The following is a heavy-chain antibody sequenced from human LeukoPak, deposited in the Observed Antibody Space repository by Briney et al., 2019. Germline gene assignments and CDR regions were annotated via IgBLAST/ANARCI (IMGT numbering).Heavy chain of an antibody. Sequence: GGSLRLSCAASGFTFSSYAMHWVRQAPGKGLEWVAVISYDGSNKYYADSVKGRFTISRDNSKNTLYLQMNSLRAEDTAVYYCARDSRQQWLDRNDAFDNWGQGTMVTVSS. V-gene: IGHV3-30-3*01. D-gene: IGHD6-19*01. CDR2: ISYDGSNK. CDR1: GFTFSSYA. J-gene: IGHJ3*02. CDR3: ARDSRQQWLDRNDAFDN.